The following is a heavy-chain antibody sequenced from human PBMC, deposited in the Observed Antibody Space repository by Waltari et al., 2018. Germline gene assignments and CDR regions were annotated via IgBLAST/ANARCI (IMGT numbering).Heavy chain of an antibody. CDR3: AREDIVARGAFDI. CDR2: IYYSGST. Sequence: QVQLQESGPGLVKPSQTLSLTCTVSGGSISSGDYYWSWLRQPPGKGLEWIGYIYYSGSTYYNPSLKSRVTISVDTSKNQFSLKLSSVTAADTAVYYCAREDIVARGAFDIWGQGTMVTVSS. CDR1: GGSISSGDYY. V-gene: IGHV4-30-4*08. D-gene: IGHD5-12*01. J-gene: IGHJ3*02.